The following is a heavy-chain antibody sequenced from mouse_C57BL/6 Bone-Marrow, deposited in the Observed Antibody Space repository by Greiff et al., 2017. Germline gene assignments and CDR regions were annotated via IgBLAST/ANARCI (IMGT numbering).Heavy chain of an antibody. CDR2: IDPEIGDT. CDR3: ASFAGDYFDL. D-gene: IGHD1-1*02. V-gene: IGHV14-4*01. Sequence: VQLQQSGAELVRPGASVKLSCTASGFTFTDDCIHWVKQRPEQGLEWIGWIDPEIGDTEYASKFQGKATITSDTSSNTAYLQLGGLTSEDTAVYYCASFAGDYFDLWGHGTPLTVAS. J-gene: IGHJ2*01. CDR1: GFTFTDDC.